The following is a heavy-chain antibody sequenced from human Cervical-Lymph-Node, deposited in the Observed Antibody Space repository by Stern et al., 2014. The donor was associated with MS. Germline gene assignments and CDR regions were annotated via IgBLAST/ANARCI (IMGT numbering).Heavy chain of an antibody. CDR2: MSFVGGNR. J-gene: IGHJ6*02. CDR3: MGFGYAMHV. CDR1: GFSLSNSA. D-gene: IGHD1-26*01. V-gene: IGHV3-30*03. Sequence: VQLVESGGGVVQPWRSLTLSCAASGFSLSNSAMHWVRQAPGQGLEWVAVMSFVGGNRKYGASVEARFSIFRDTADKTLVLNMNSLRLEVTAVYYCMGFGYAMHVWGQGTTVIVSS.